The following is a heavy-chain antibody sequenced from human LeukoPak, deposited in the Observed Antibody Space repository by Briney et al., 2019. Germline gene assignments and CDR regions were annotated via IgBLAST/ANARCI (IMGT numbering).Heavy chain of an antibody. CDR3: ARGGYYGSGNDFRFDP. Sequence: PSETLSLTCTVSGGSINSYYWSWLRQPPGKGLECIGYIHYTGSTNYNPSLRSRVTISVDTSKNQFSLKLSSVTAADTAIYYCARGGYYGSGNDFRFDPWGQGTLVTVSS. J-gene: IGHJ5*02. V-gene: IGHV4-59*01. D-gene: IGHD3-10*01. CDR2: IHYTGST. CDR1: GGSINSYY.